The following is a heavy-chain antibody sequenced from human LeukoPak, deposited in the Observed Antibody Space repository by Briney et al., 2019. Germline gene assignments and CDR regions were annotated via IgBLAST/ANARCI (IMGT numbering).Heavy chain of an antibody. Sequence: ASVKVSCKASGYTFTSYGISWVRQAPGQGLEWMGWISAYNGNTNYAQKLQGRVTMTTDTSTSTAYMELRSLRSDDTAVYYCARGVDTAMVRYYYYGMDVWGQGTKVTVSS. J-gene: IGHJ6*02. CDR2: ISAYNGNT. V-gene: IGHV1-18*01. D-gene: IGHD5-18*01. CDR3: ARGVDTAMVRYYYYGMDV. CDR1: GYTFTSYG.